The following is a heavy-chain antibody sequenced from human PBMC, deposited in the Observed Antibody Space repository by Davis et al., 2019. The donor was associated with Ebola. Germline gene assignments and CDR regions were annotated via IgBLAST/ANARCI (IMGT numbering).Heavy chain of an antibody. D-gene: IGHD1-26*01. J-gene: IGHJ4*02. V-gene: IGHV3-21*01. CDR1: GFTVSSNY. CDR2: ISSSSSYI. Sequence: GESLKISCAASGFTVSSNYMNWVRQAPGKGLEWVSSISSSSSYIYYADSVKGRFTISRDNAKNTLYLQMNSLRDDDTAVYYCAREGKVGATDSWGQGTLVTVSS. CDR3: AREGKVGATDS.